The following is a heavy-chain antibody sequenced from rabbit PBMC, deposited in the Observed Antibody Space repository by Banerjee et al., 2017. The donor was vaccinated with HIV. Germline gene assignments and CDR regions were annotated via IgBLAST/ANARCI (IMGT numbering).Heavy chain of an antibody. CDR2: IYAGSSGTT. J-gene: IGHJ4*01. CDR3: ERADDGDMCDYAL. CDR1: GFFFSSGYY. V-gene: IGHV1S40*01. D-gene: IGHD2-1*01. Sequence: QSLEESGGDLVKPGASLTLPCTASGFFFSSGYYMCWVRQAPGKGLEWIACIYAGSSGTTNCASWAKGRFTNTKPSSTTVNIQRPRLAAADTATYFCERADDGDMCDYALWGPGTLVTVS.